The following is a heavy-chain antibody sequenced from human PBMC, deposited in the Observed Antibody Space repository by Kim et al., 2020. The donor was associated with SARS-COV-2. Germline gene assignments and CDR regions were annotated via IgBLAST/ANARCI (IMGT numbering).Heavy chain of an antibody. Sequence: SSSSSYIYYADSVKGRFTISRDNAKNSLYLQMNSLRAEDTAVYYCARGSAYWGQGTLVTVSS. V-gene: IGHV3-21*01. CDR3: ARGSAY. CDR2: SSSSSYI. J-gene: IGHJ4*02.